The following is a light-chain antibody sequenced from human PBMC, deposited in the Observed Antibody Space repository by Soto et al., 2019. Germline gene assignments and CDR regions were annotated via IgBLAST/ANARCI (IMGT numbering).Light chain of an antibody. CDR1: SSDVGGYNY. V-gene: IGLV2-8*01. J-gene: IGLJ1*01. CDR3: SSYSGTNYHYV. CDR2: EVS. Sequence: QSVLTQPPSASGPFGQSVTISCTGTSSDVGGYNYVSWYQQHPGKAPKLMIYEVSERPSGVPDRFSGSKSGNTASLTVSGLQADDEADYYCSSYSGTNYHYVFGTGTKVTLL.